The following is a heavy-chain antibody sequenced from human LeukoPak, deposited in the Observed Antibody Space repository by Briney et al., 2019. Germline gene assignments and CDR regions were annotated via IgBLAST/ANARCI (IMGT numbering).Heavy chain of an antibody. Sequence: GESLKISCKGSGYSFTSYWIGWVRQMPGKGLEWMGIIYPGDSDTRYSPSFQGQVTISADKSISTAYLQWSSLKASDTAMYYCARGDLGTMVRGVIITQFDYWGQGTLVTVSS. D-gene: IGHD3-10*01. V-gene: IGHV5-51*01. J-gene: IGHJ4*02. CDR3: ARGDLGTMVRGVIITQFDY. CDR2: IYPGDSDT. CDR1: GYSFTSYW.